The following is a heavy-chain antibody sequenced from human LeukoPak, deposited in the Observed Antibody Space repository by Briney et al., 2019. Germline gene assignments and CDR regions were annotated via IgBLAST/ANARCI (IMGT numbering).Heavy chain of an antibody. V-gene: IGHV3-53*04. Sequence: PGGSLRLSCAVFGFTVSGNYMSWVRQAPRKGLEWVSVIYSDDRTYYADSVKGRFTISRHTSKKTLYLQMNSLRAEDTAVYYCAREVMAKRRAFDIWGQGTVVTVSS. J-gene: IGHJ3*02. CDR2: IYSDDRT. CDR3: AREVMAKRRAFDI. D-gene: IGHD2-8*01. CDR1: GFTVSGNY.